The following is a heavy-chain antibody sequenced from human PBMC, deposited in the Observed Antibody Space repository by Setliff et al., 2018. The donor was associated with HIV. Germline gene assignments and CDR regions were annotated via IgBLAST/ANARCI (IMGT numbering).Heavy chain of an antibody. V-gene: IGHV4-59*01. CDR1: GDSIRSNY. Sequence: PSETLSLTCAISGDSIRSNYWNWVRQPPGKGLEWMGYIHDSGSTKYNPSLKSRVTLSVDLSKNQVSLTLSSVSAADTAVYYCATSLCTSGVCYDDDAFDVWGQGTMVTVSS. CDR3: ATSLCTSGVCYDDDAFDV. CDR2: IHDSGST. D-gene: IGHD2-8*01. J-gene: IGHJ3*01.